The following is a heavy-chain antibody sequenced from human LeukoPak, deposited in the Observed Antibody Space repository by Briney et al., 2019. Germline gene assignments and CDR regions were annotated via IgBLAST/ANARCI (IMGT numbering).Heavy chain of an antibody. CDR1: GGSIISSSFY. Sequence: SAPLSLSCTVSGGSIISSSFYWGWIRQPPGRGLEWIGSIYYSVNTSYNPSRKSRVTISVDTSKNQFSLKLSSVTAADTAVYYCARLPTITFFDYWGQGTLVTVSS. CDR2: IYYSVNT. CDR3: ARLPTITFFDY. J-gene: IGHJ4*02. D-gene: IGHD5-12*01. V-gene: IGHV4-39*01.